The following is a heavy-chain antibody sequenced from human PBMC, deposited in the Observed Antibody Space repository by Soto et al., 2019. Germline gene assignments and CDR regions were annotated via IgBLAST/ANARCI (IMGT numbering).Heavy chain of an antibody. CDR2: IKTKTEGGTT. Sequence: PGGSLRLSCAASGFTFRNAWMSWVRQAPGKGLEWVGRIKTKTEGGTTDYAAPVKGRFTISRDDSKSTLYLQMNSLKIEDTAVYSCMTKDVMDVWGQGTTLKVSS. CDR3: MTKDVMDV. CDR1: GFTFRNAW. J-gene: IGHJ6*02. V-gene: IGHV3-15*01.